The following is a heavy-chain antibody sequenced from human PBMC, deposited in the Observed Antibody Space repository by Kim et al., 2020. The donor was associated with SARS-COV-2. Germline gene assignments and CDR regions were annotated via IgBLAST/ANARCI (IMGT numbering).Heavy chain of an antibody. CDR3: ARGHSSSPSIDY. D-gene: IGHD6-6*01. V-gene: IGHV1-2*02. J-gene: IGHJ4*02. Sequence: NYAQKFQGRVTMTRDTSISTAYMELSRLRSDDTAVYYCARGHSSSPSIDYWGQGTLVTVSS.